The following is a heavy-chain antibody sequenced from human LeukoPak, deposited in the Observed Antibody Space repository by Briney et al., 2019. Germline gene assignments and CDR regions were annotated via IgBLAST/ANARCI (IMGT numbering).Heavy chain of an antibody. CDR1: GGSFSDYY. CDR3: ARTTEGYCRGRSCYSYYYYMDV. J-gene: IGHJ6*03. V-gene: IGHV4-59*10. CDR2: IYTSGST. D-gene: IGHD2-15*01. Sequence: SETLSLTCAVYGGSFSDYYWSWIRQPAGKGLEWIGRIYTSGSTNYNPSLKSRVTISVDTSKNQFSLKLSSVTAADTAVYYCARTTEGYCRGRSCYSYYYYMDVWGKGTTVTVSS.